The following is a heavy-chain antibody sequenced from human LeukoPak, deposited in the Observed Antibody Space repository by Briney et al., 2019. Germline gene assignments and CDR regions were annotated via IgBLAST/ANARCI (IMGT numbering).Heavy chain of an antibody. J-gene: IGHJ4*02. CDR2: IYSGGST. V-gene: IGHV3-53*01. CDR3: ASGGSYFTFDY. CDR1: GFTFSSNY. Sequence: GTLRLSCAASGFTFSSNYLSWIRQPPGKGLEWVSDIYSGGSTYYTHSVKGRFTISRDNSKNTLYLQMSSLRAEDTAVYYCASGGSYFTFDYWGQGTLVTVSP. D-gene: IGHD1-26*01.